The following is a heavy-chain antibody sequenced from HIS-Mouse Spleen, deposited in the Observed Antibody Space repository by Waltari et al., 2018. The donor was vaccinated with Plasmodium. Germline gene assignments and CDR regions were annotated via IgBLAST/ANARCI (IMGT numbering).Heavy chain of an antibody. V-gene: IGHV3-74*01. J-gene: IGHJ4*02. D-gene: IGHD3-3*01. CDR3: ARVGDFWSGYCNDY. CDR2: INSDGSST. CDR1: GFTFSGSW. Sequence: EVQLVESGGGLVQPGGSLRLSCAASGFTFSGSWLHWVRQAPGKGLVWVSRINSDGSSTSYADSVKGRFTISRDNAKNTLYLQMNSLRAEDTAVYYCARVGDFWSGYCNDYWGQGTLVTVSS.